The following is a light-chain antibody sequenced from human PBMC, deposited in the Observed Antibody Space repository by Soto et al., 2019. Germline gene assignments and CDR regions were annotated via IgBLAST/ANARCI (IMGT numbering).Light chain of an antibody. CDR2: GAS. Sequence: ESVLTQSPGTLSFSPGERATLSCRASHSVSSNYLAWYQQKPGQAPRLLIYGASTRASGIPDRFSGSGSGTAFTLTISRLEPEDSAVYYCQQYGSSPTWTFGQGTKVDIK. CDR3: QQYGSSPTWT. V-gene: IGKV3-20*01. J-gene: IGKJ1*01. CDR1: HSVSSNY.